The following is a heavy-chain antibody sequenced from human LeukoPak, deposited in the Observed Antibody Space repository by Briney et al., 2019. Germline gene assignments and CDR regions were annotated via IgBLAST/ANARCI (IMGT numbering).Heavy chain of an antibody. J-gene: IGHJ5*02. Sequence: GGSLRLSCAASGFTFSSYGMHWVRQAPGKGLEWVAVISYDGSNKYYADSVKGRFTISGDNSKNTLYLQMNSLRAEDTAVYYCAKEGQPNSYYDSSGYRPSNWFDPWGQGTLVTVSS. V-gene: IGHV3-30*18. D-gene: IGHD3-22*01. CDR1: GFTFSSYG. CDR3: AKEGQPNSYYDSSGYRPSNWFDP. CDR2: ISYDGSNK.